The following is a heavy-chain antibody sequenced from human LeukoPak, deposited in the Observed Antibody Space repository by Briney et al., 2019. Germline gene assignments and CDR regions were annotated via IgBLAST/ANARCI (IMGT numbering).Heavy chain of an antibody. V-gene: IGHV1-46*01. Sequence: ASVKVSCKASGYTFTSYYMHWVRQAPGQGLEWMGIINPSGGSTSYAQKFQGRVTMTRDMSTSTVYMELSSLRSEDTAVYYCARALRGGDYYGSGSPPGYWGQGTLVTVSS. CDR1: GYTFTSYY. J-gene: IGHJ4*02. CDR2: INPSGGST. CDR3: ARALRGGDYYGSGSPPGY. D-gene: IGHD3-10*01.